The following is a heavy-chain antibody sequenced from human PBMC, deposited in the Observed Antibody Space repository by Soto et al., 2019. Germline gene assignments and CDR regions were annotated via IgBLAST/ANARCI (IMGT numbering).Heavy chain of an antibody. J-gene: IGHJ4*02. D-gene: IGHD2-15*01. V-gene: IGHV4-30-2*01. CDR1: GGSISSGGYS. CDR3: AREQVVAAQH. CDR2: IYDSGST. Sequence: QLQLQESGSGLVKPSQTLSLTCAVSGGSISSGGYSWSWIRQPPGKGLEWIGYIYDSGSTYYNPSLKSRVTISVDRSKTQFSLTLSSVNAADTAVYYCAREQVVAAQHWGQGTLVTVSS.